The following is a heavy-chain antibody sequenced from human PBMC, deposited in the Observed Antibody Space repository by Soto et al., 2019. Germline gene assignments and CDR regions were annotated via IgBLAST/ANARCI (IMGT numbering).Heavy chain of an antibody. CDR1: GFSLSTSGGG. D-gene: IGHD6-13*01. Sequence: QITLKESGPTLVKPTQTLTLTCTFSGFSLSTSGGGVAWILQPPGKALEWLALIYWNDDKRSNPSLKSRLTISTDTSKNQVVLTMTNMDPVDTATYYCAHSGNSSWYLHWFDSWGQGALVTVSS. CDR2: IYWNDDK. V-gene: IGHV2-5*01. J-gene: IGHJ5*01. CDR3: AHSGNSSWYLHWFDS.